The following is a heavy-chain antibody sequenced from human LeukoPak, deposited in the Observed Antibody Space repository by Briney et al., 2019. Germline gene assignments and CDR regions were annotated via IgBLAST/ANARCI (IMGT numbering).Heavy chain of an antibody. V-gene: IGHV3-7*01. J-gene: IGHJ4*02. D-gene: IGHD3-22*01. CDR3: ARDLVTPLVVHYAF. Sequence: GGALRLSCAAAGVTFSNYWMSWGRQAPGEGLEWRSNMNQDVSHIYYVDSVEGRFTISRDNAKNSLYLHPESLRAEDTAVHYCARDLVTPLVVHYAFWGTGTLVTVSS. CDR1: GVTFSNYW. CDR2: MNQDVSHI.